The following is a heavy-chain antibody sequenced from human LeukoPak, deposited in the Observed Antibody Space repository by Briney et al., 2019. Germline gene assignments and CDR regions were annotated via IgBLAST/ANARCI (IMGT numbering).Heavy chain of an antibody. CDR1: GFTFDDYG. J-gene: IGHJ2*01. CDR2: INWNGGRT. D-gene: IGHD3-22*01. CDR3: ARRGDSSDYWYFDL. Sequence: GGSLRLSCGAYGFTFDDYGMSWVRKGPGQGLEWVSGINWNGGRTGYADSVKGRFTMSRDNAKNFVYLQMKSLRAEATAFYYCARRGDSSDYWYFDLWGRGTLVTVAS. V-gene: IGHV3-20*04.